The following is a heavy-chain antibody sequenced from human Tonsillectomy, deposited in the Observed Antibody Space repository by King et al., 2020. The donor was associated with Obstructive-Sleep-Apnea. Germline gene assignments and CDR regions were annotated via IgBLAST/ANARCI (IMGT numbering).Heavy chain of an antibody. J-gene: IGHJ6*02. Sequence: QLQESGPGLVKPSGTLSLTCAVSGGSFNSTNWWTWVRQPPGKGLGWIGEIYHSGTANYNPSLKSRVTISIDKSKNQFSLRLTSVTAADTAVYYCARDASHCTSTSCWMDVWGQGTTVTVSS. CDR3: ARDASHCTSTSCWMDV. CDR2: IYHSGTA. D-gene: IGHD2-2*01. CDR1: GGSFNSTNW. V-gene: IGHV4-4*02.